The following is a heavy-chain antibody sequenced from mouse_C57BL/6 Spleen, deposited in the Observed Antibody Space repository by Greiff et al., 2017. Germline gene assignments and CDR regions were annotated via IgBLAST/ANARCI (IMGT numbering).Heavy chain of an antibody. Sequence: EVKLMESGGDLVKPGGSLKLSCAAAGFTFSSYGMSWVRQTPDKRLEWVATISSGGSYTYYPDSVKGRFTISRDNAKNTLYLQMSSLKSEDTAMYYCARPLDSLGPAWFAYWGQGTLVTVSA. D-gene: IGHD3-2*02. J-gene: IGHJ3*01. CDR3: ARPLDSLGPAWFAY. CDR1: GFTFSSYG. V-gene: IGHV5-6*01. CDR2: ISSGGSYT.